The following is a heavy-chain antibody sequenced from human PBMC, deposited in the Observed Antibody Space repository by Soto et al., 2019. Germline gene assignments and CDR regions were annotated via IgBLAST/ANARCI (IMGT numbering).Heavy chain of an antibody. J-gene: IGHJ4*02. CDR2: IYRSGRA. Sequence: QVQLQESGPGLVKPSGTLSLTCAVSGVSISSSNWWRWVRQPPGKGLEWIGEIYRSGRASYNPSLKSRVTISVDKPKNQFSLKLSSLTAADTAVYYCASRGHIAVAGTYYFDYWGQGALVTVSS. CDR1: GVSISSSNW. V-gene: IGHV4-4*02. D-gene: IGHD6-19*01. CDR3: ASRGHIAVAGTYYFDY.